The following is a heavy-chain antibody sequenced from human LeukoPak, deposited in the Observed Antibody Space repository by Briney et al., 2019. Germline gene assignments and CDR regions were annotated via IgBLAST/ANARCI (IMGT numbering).Heavy chain of an antibody. Sequence: GGSLRLSCAASGFTFSSYSMNWVRQAPGKGLEWVSSISSSSSYIYYADSVKGRFTISRDNAKNTLYLQMNSLRAEDTAVYYCARVEYYDILTGYSRYYYYYMDVWGKGTTVTVSS. J-gene: IGHJ6*03. V-gene: IGHV3-21*01. D-gene: IGHD3-9*01. CDR3: ARVEYYDILTGYSRYYYYYMDV. CDR2: ISSSSSYI. CDR1: GFTFSSYS.